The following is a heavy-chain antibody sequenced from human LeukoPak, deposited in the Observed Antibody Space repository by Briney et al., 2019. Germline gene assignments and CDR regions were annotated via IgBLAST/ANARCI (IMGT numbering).Heavy chain of an antibody. D-gene: IGHD1-26*01. V-gene: IGHV3-23*01. CDR2: ISGSGATT. Sequence: GGYLRLSCAASGFTFSSYAMDWVRQAPGKGLEWVSGISGSGATTYYADSVKGRFTISRDNSKNTLSLQMSSLRAEDTAVYYCAKANSGSYFHFAYWGQGTLVTVSS. CDR3: AKANSGSYFHFAY. J-gene: IGHJ4*02. CDR1: GFTFSSYA.